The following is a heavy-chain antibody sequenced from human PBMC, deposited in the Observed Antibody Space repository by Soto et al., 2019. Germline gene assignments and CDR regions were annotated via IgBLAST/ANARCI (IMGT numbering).Heavy chain of an antibody. J-gene: IGHJ4*02. CDR1: GYTFTSYG. Sequence: GASVKVSCKASGYTFTSYGISWVRQAPGQGLEWMGWISAYNGNTNYAQKLQGRVTMTTDTSTSTAYMELRSLRSDDTAVYYCARDRRQQWLAEKYFDYWGQGTLVTVSS. CDR3: ARDRRQQWLAEKYFDY. V-gene: IGHV1-18*01. CDR2: ISAYNGNT. D-gene: IGHD6-19*01.